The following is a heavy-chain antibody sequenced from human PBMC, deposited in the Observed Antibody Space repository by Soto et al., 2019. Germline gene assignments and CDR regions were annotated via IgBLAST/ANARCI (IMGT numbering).Heavy chain of an antibody. CDR1: GYSFTSYW. Sequence: GESLKISCKGSGYSFTSYWIGWVRQMPGKGLEWMGIIYPGDSDTRYSPSFQGQVTISADKSISTAYLQWSSLKASDTAMYYCARHQIFILYRYYHYGMDVWGPGTTVTVSS. CDR3: ARHQIFILYRYYHYGMDV. V-gene: IGHV5-51*01. D-gene: IGHD2-8*01. J-gene: IGHJ6*02. CDR2: IYPGDSDT.